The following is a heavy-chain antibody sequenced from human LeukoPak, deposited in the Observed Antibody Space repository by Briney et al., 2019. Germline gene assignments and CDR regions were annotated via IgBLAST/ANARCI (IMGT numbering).Heavy chain of an antibody. D-gene: IGHD2-15*01. Sequence: ESGPTLVKPTQTLALTCSFSGFSLSTSGVGVAWIRQPPGKALEWLALIYWDDDKRYSPSLKSRLTIMRDTSNKQVVLIMTSMDPLDTATYYCAHSGGYCSASTCYDHYDSWGQGTLVTVSS. V-gene: IGHV2-5*02. J-gene: IGHJ4*02. CDR3: AHSGGYCSASTCYDHYDS. CDR1: GFSLSTSGVG. CDR2: IYWDDDK.